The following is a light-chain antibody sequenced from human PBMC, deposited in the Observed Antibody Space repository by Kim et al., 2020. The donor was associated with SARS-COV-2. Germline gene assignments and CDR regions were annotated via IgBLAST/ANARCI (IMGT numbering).Light chain of an antibody. CDR1: QSLTTF. V-gene: IGKV3-11*01. Sequence: SLSPGERATLSCRASQSLTTFLAWYQHKPGQAPRLLIYDASNRATGIPARFSGSGSGTDFTLTISYLEPEDFAVYYCQQRFSWPLTFGGGTKLEI. CDR2: DAS. J-gene: IGKJ4*01. CDR3: QQRFSWPLT.